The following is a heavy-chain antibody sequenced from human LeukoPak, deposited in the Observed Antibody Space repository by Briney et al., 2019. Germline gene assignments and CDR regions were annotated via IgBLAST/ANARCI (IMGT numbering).Heavy chain of an antibody. J-gene: IGHJ3*02. D-gene: IGHD1-26*01. CDR3: ARDRGDLLDAFDI. CDR1: GGSISSYY. V-gene: IGHV4-59*01. CDR2: IYYSGST. Sequence: SETLSLTCTVSGGSISSYYWSWIRQPPGKGLEWIGYIYYSGSTNYNPSLKSRVTISVDTPKNQFSLKLSSVTAADTAVYYCARDRGDLLDAFDIWGQGTMVTVSS.